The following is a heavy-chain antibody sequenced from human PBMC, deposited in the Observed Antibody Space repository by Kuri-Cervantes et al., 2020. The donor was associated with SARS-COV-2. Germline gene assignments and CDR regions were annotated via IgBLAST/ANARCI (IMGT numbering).Heavy chain of an antibody. CDR1: GYTFTGYY. CDR3: ARKGVVVPTPVDYYYAMDV. V-gene: IGHV1-18*04. D-gene: IGHD2-2*01. CDR2: IGTNNGNK. Sequence: ASVKVSCKASGYTFTGYYVHWVRQAPGQGLEWMGWIGTNNGNKVYAQKFQGRVTMTTDISTNTASMELTSLRSDDTAVYYCARKGVVVPTPVDYYYAMDVWGQGTTVTVSS. J-gene: IGHJ6*02.